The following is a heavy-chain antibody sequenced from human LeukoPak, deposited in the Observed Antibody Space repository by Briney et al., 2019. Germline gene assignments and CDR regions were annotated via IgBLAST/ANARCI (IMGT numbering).Heavy chain of an antibody. CDR2: IRYDGSNK. D-gene: IGHD3-3*01. V-gene: IGHV3-30*02. CDR3: AKDRRFWSGYSPPNWFDP. CDR1: GFTFSSYG. J-gene: IGHJ5*02. Sequence: PGGSLRLSCAASGFTFSSYGMHWVRQAPGRGLEWVAFIRYDGSNKYYADSVKGRLTISRDNSKNTLYLQMNSLRAEDTAVYYCAKDRRFWSGYSPPNWFDPWGQGTLVTVSS.